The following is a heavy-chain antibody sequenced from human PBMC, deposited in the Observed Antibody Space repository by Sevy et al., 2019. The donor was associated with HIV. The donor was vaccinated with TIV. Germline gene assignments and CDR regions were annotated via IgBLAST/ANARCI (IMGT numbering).Heavy chain of an antibody. CDR3: ARGPLWFGELYYFDY. D-gene: IGHD3-10*01. Sequence: ASVKVSCKASGDTFSSYAISWVRQAPGQGLEWMGRIIPIFGTANYALKFQGRVTITADESTSTAYMELSSLRSEDTAVYYCARGPLWFGELYYFDYWGQGTLVTVSS. CDR2: IIPIFGTA. V-gene: IGHV1-69*13. J-gene: IGHJ4*02. CDR1: GDTFSSYA.